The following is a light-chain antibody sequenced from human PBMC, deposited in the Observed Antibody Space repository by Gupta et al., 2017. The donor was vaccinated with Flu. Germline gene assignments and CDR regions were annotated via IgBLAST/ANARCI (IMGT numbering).Light chain of an antibody. J-gene: IGLJ3*02. Sequence: NFMLTQHHSVSESPGKTVPISCTRSTGSITNNYVQWFQQRPGSAPTTVIYEDNERPSGIPDRFSGSIDSSSNSASLTISALRTEDEADYYCHSYDSSNSWVFGGGTKLTVL. V-gene: IGLV6-57*03. CDR2: EDN. CDR1: TGSITNNY. CDR3: HSYDSSNSWV.